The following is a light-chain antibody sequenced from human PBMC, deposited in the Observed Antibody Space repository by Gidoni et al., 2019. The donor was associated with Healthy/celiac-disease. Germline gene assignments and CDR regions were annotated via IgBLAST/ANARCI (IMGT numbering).Light chain of an antibody. Sequence: QSALTQPASVPGSPGPSITISCTGTSSDVGRYNLVSWYQHHPGKAPKLMIYEVSKRPSGVSNRFSGSKSGNTASLTISGLQAEDEADYYCCSYAGSSTWVFGGGTKLTV. V-gene: IGLV2-23*02. J-gene: IGLJ3*02. CDR3: CSYAGSSTWV. CDR2: EVS. CDR1: SSDVGRYNL.